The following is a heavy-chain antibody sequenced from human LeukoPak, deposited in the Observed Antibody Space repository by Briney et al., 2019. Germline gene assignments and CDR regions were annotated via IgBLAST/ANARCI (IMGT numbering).Heavy chain of an antibody. CDR1: GYTFTGYY. CDR3: ARDQRRMYSSGWLPYY. J-gene: IGHJ4*02. D-gene: IGHD6-19*01. V-gene: IGHV1-2*02. CDR2: INPNSGGT. Sequence: ASVKVSCKASGYTFTGYYMHWVRQAPGQGLEWMGWINPNSGGTNYAQKFQGRVTMTRDTSISTAYMELSRLRSDDTAVYYCARDQRRMYSSGWLPYYWGQGTLVTVSS.